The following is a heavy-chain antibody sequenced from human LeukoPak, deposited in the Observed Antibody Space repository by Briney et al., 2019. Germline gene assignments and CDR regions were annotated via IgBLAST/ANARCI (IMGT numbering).Heavy chain of an antibody. CDR2: IYYSGST. CDR1: GGSISSSSYY. V-gene: IGHV4-39*01. CDR3: ASLYYDSSVYYQFCYFDY. Sequence: PSETLSLTCTVSGGSISSSSYYWGWIRQPPGKGLEWIGSIYYSGSTYYNPSLKSRVTISVDTSKNQFSLNLSSVTAADTAVYYCASLYYDSSVYYQFCYFDYWAKETLVTVPS. J-gene: IGHJ4*02. D-gene: IGHD3-22*01.